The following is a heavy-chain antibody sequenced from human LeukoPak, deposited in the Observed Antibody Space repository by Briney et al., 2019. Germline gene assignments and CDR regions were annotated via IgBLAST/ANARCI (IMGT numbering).Heavy chain of an antibody. Sequence: ASVKVSCKASGYTFTGYYMHWVRQAPGQGLEWMGWINPNSGGTNYAQKFQGRVTMTRDTSISTAYMELSRLRSDDTAVYYCARDGMGLGELFWGDVWGQGTTVTVSS. CDR1: GYTFTGYY. V-gene: IGHV1-2*02. CDR3: ARDGMGLGELFWGDV. J-gene: IGHJ6*02. CDR2: INPNSGGT. D-gene: IGHD3-10*01.